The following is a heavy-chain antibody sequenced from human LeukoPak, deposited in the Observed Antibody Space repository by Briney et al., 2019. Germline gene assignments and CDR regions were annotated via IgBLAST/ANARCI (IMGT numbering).Heavy chain of an antibody. J-gene: IGHJ4*02. CDR3: ARDFCSGGSCYWRFDY. CDR1: GDTFSSNSAA. V-gene: IGHV6-1*01. Sequence: SQTLSLTCAISGDTFSSNSAAWNWIRQSPSRGLEWLGRTYYRSKWNNDYAVSVKSRITINPDISKNQFSLQLNSVTPEDTAVYYCARDFCSGGSCYWRFDYWGQGTLVTVSS. D-gene: IGHD2-15*01. CDR2: TYYRSKWNN.